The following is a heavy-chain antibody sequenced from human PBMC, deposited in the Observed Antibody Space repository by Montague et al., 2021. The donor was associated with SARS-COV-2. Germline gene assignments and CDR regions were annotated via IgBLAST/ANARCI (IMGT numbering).Heavy chain of an antibody. CDR3: AHKTVRDVSESYDY. D-gene: IGHD3-10*01. V-gene: IGHV2-5*02. CDR1: GFSLSTSGVG. CDR2: IYWDDDK. Sequence: PALVKPTQTLTLTCSFSGFSLSTSGVGVGWIRQPPGKALEWLALIYWDDDKRYSPSLKSRLTITKDTSKTQVVLTMTNMDPVDTATYYCAHKTVRDVSESYDYWGQGTLVTVSS. J-gene: IGHJ4*02.